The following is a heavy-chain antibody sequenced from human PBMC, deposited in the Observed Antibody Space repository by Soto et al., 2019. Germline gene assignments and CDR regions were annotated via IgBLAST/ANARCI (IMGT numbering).Heavy chain of an antibody. CDR3: AKWEQQLGNFDY. Sequence: LSLTCIVSGDSISSGSYYWGWIRQSPGKGLEWIGSISYSGSTYYNPSLKSRVTISADTSNNHFSLNLGSVTAADTAVYYCAKWEQQLGNFDYWGQGILVTVSS. CDR1: GDSISSGSYY. J-gene: IGHJ4*02. V-gene: IGHV4-39*02. CDR2: ISYSGST. D-gene: IGHD6-13*01.